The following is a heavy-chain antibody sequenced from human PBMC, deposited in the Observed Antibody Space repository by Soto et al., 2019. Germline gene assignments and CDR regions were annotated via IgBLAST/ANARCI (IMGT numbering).Heavy chain of an antibody. CDR1: GFTLSSYW. V-gene: IGHV3-74*01. CDR2: INSDGSST. D-gene: IGHD2-15*01. J-gene: IGHJ4*02. Sequence: GGSLSLSCVASGFTLSSYWTHWVRQAPGKGLVWVSHINSDGSSTNYADSVKGRFTISRDNAKNTLYLQMNSLRAEDTAVYFCAVLATLSPTSDYWGQGTLVPSPQ. CDR3: AVLATLSPTSDY.